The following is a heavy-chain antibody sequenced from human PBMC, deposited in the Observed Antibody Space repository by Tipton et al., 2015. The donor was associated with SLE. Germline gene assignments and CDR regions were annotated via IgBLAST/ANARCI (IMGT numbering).Heavy chain of an antibody. D-gene: IGHD6-6*01. CDR1: GFTFSSYE. V-gene: IGHV3-21*05. CDR2: ISSSSSYI. CDR3: AREYSSSSRPFDY. Sequence: SLRLSCAASGFTFSSYEMNWVRQAPGKGLEWVSYISSSSSYIYYADSVKGRFTISRDNAKNSLYLQMNSLRAEDTAVYYCAREYSSSSRPFDYWGQGTLVTVSS. J-gene: IGHJ4*02.